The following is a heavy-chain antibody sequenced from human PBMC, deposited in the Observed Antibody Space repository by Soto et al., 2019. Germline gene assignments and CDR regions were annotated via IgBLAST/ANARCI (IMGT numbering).Heavy chain of an antibody. CDR3: AKFGMATTKRSPPYYIDY. CDR1: GFTFSSYA. D-gene: IGHD1-1*01. J-gene: IGHJ4*02. V-gene: IGHV3-23*01. CDR2: ISGSGGGT. Sequence: GGSLRLSCAASGFTFSSYAMSWVRQAPGKGLEWVSSISGSGGGTYYADSVKGRFTFSRDNSKNTLYLQMNSPRAEDTAVYYCAKFGMATTKRSPPYYIDYWGQGALVTVSS.